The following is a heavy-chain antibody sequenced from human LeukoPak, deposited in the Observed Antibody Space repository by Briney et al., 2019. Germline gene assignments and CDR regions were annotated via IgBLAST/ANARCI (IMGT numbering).Heavy chain of an antibody. V-gene: IGHV4-61*02. CDR2: ISTSGST. J-gene: IGHJ4*02. CDR3: AKSGGYGLIDY. Sequence: SETLSLTCTVSGASISSGSYYWSWIRQPAGKGLEWIGRISTSGSTNYNPSLKSRVTISLDTSKNQFSLRLSSVTAADTAMYYCAKSGGYGLIDYWGQGTLVTVSS. D-gene: IGHD1-26*01. CDR1: GASISSGSYY.